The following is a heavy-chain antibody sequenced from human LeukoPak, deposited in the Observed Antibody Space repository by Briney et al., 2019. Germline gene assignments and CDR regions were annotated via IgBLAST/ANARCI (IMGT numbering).Heavy chain of an antibody. CDR3: ARQVSDYFYYYIDV. Sequence: SETLSLTCSVSGGSISSSSYYWNWIRQPPGKGLEWVGSIYYSGTTYYNSSLKSRVTISEDTSKNGFSLMLTSVTAADTAVYYCARQVSDYFYYYIDVWGEGTTVIVSS. V-gene: IGHV4-39*01. J-gene: IGHJ6*03. CDR2: IYYSGTT. CDR1: GGSISSSSYY.